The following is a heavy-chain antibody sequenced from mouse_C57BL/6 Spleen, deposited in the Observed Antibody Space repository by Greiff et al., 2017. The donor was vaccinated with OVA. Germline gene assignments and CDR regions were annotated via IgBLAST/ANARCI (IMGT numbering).Heavy chain of an antibody. V-gene: IGHV1-53*01. D-gene: IGHD4-1*01. CDR3: ARWMTGTGGYAMDY. Sequence: QVQLQQPGTELVKPGASVKLSCKASGYTFTSYWMHWVKQRPGQGLEWIGNINPSNGGTNYNEKFKSKATLTVYKSSSTAYMQLRSLTSEDSAVYYCARWMTGTGGYAMDYWGQGTSVTVAS. J-gene: IGHJ4*01. CDR1: GYTFTSYW. CDR2: INPSNGGT.